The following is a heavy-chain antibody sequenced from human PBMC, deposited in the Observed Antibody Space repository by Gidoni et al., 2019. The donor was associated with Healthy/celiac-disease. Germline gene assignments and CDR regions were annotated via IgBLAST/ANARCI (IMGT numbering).Heavy chain of an antibody. J-gene: IGHJ5*02. Sequence: AASGFTFSSYSMNWVRQAPGKGLEWVSYISSSSSTIYYADSVKGRFTISRDNAKNSLYLQMNSLRAEDTAVYYCARDRAIYCSGASCYGWFDPWGQGTLDTVSS. V-gene: IGHV3-48*01. D-gene: IGHD2-15*01. CDR1: GFTFSSYS. CDR2: ISSSSSTI. CDR3: ARDRAIYCSGASCYGWFDP.